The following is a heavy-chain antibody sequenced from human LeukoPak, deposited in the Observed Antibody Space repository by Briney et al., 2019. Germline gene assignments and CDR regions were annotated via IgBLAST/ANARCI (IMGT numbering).Heavy chain of an antibody. Sequence: SETLSLTCTVSGGSINNDFLTWVRQPARKALEWIGRVYTMGSTTYNPSLKSRATMSLDTSITQFSLKLKSVTAADTAVYYCAGRGSPHIWGQGTMVTVSS. J-gene: IGHJ3*02. D-gene: IGHD1-26*01. CDR1: GGSINNDF. V-gene: IGHV4-4*07. CDR3: AGRGSPHI. CDR2: VYTMGST.